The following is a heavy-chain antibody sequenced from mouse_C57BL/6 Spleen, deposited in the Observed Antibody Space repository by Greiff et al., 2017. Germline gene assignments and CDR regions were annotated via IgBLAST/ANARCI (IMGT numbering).Heavy chain of an antibody. J-gene: IGHJ4*01. D-gene: IGHD1-1*01. V-gene: IGHV5-12*01. CDR2: ISNGGGST. Sequence: EVMLVESGGGLVQPGGSLKLSCAASGFTFSDYYMYWVRQTPEKRLEWVAYISNGGGSTYYPDTVKGRFTISRDNAKNTLYLQMSRLKSEDTAMYYCARPITTVRGAMDYWGQGTSVTVAS. CDR1: GFTFSDYY. CDR3: ARPITTVRGAMDY.